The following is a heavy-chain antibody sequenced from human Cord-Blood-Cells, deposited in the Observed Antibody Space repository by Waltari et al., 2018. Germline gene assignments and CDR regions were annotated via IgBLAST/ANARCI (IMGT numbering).Heavy chain of an antibody. J-gene: IGHJ4*02. CDR3: ARDWGFDY. CDR2: ISSSSSYI. V-gene: IGHV3-21*01. Sequence: EVQLVESGGGLVKPGGSLRRSWAASGFTFRSYRLNWVRQAPGKGLEWVSSISSSSSYIYYADSVKGRFTISRDNAKNSLYLQMNSLRAEDTAVYYCARDWGFDYWGQGTLVTVSS. D-gene: IGHD7-27*01. CDR1: GFTFRSYR.